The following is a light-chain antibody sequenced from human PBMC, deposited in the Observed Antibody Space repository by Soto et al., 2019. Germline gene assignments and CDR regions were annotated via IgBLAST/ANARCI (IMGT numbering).Light chain of an antibody. V-gene: IGKV3-20*01. Sequence: EIVLTQSPGTLSLSPGERATISRRASQSVSSSYLACYQQKPGQAPRLLIYGASSRATGIPDRFSGSGSGTDFTLTISRLEPEDFAVYYCQQYLFGQGTKV. CDR1: QSVSSSY. CDR3: QQYL. CDR2: GAS. J-gene: IGKJ1*01.